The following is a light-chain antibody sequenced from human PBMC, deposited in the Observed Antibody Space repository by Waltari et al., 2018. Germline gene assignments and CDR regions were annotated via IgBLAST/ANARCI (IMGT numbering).Light chain of an antibody. CDR1: NIGSTS. J-gene: IGLJ3*02. CDR3: QVWDSDTDNRV. V-gene: IGLV3-21*02. Sequence: SFVLTQPPSVSVAPGQTASIFCAAKNIGSTSVHGYQQRPGQAPVLVVYDDSDRPSGIPERFSGSNSGNTATLTISGVEAGDEADYYCQVWDSDTDNRVLGGGTKVTVL. CDR2: DDS.